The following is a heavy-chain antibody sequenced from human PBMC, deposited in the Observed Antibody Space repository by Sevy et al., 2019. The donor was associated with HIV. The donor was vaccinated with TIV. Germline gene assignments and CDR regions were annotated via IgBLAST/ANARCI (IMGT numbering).Heavy chain of an antibody. V-gene: IGHV3-30*04. D-gene: IGHD6-6*01. Sequence: GGSLRLSCTASGFTFSTYGLHWVRQAPGKGLEWVAVILYDGSNKYYGDSVKGRFTISRDNSKNTLYLQMNSLRSEDTAVYYCARGLAALPGYYYGMDVWGQGTTVTVSS. CDR2: ILYDGSNK. CDR3: ARGLAALPGYYYGMDV. J-gene: IGHJ6*02. CDR1: GFTFSTYG.